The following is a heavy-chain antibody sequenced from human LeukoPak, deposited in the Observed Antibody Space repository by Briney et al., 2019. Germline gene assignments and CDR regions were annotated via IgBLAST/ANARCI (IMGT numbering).Heavy chain of an antibody. J-gene: IGHJ4*02. D-gene: IGHD2-15*01. CDR3: ARQGYCSGGNCYSS. CDR1: SYSINSNYY. Sequence: KPSETLSLTCSVSSYSINSNYYWGWIRQPPGKGLEWIGSIYYSGSTYYNPSLKSRVTISVDTSKNQFSLKLSSVTAADTAVYYCARQGYCSGGNCYSSWGQGTLVTVSS. V-gene: IGHV4-38-2*01. CDR2: IYYSGST.